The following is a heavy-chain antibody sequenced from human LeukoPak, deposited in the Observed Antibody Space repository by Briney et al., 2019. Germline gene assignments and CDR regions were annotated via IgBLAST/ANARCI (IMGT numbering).Heavy chain of an antibody. J-gene: IGHJ3*02. CDR1: GYTFTGYY. Sequence: ASVKVSCKASGYTFTGYYMHWVRQAPGQGLEWMGWINPNSGGTNYAQKFQGRVTMTRDTSISTAYMELSRLRSEDTAVYYCARDHLARGGAFDIWGQGTMVTVSS. CDR2: INPNSGGT. V-gene: IGHV1-2*02. CDR3: ARDHLARGGAFDI.